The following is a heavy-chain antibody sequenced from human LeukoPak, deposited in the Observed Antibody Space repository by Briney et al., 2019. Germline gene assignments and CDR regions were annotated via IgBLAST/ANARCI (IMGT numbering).Heavy chain of an antibody. Sequence: GESLKISCKGSGYSFTSYWIGWVRQMPGKGLEWMGIIYPGDSDTRYSPSFQGQVTISADKSISTAYLQWSSLKASDTAMYYCARQKVGATSYYYYYYMDVWGKGTTVTISS. CDR1: GYSFTSYW. D-gene: IGHD1-26*01. J-gene: IGHJ6*03. CDR3: ARQKVGATSYYYYYYMDV. V-gene: IGHV5-51*01. CDR2: IYPGDSDT.